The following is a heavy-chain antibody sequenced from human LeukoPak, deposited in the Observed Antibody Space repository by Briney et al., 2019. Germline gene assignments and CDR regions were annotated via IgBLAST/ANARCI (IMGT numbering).Heavy chain of an antibody. Sequence: GGSLRLSCAASGFTFSSYGMSWVRQAPGKGLQWVSVIIGSGSSTYYADSVKGRFTISRDNSRNTLYLQMNSLRAEDTAVYYCARGVSSGTMGAFDIWGQGTMVTVSS. CDR1: GFTFSSYG. D-gene: IGHD3-22*01. V-gene: IGHV3-23*01. CDR2: IIGSGSST. CDR3: ARGVSSGTMGAFDI. J-gene: IGHJ3*02.